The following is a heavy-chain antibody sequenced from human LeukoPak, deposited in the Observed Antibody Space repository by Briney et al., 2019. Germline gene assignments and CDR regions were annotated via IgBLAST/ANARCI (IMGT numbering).Heavy chain of an antibody. Sequence: GSLRLSCAAFGFTVSSNYMSWVRQAPGKGLEWVSVIYSGGSTYYADSVKGRFTISRDNSKNTLYLQMNSLRAEDTAVYYCARDPFPYSSSWANDYWGQGTLVTVSS. V-gene: IGHV3-66*01. CDR3: ARDPFPYSSSWANDY. J-gene: IGHJ4*02. CDR1: GFTVSSNY. D-gene: IGHD6-13*01. CDR2: IYSGGST.